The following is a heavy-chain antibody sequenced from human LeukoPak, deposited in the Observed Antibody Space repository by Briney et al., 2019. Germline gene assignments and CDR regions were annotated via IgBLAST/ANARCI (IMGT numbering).Heavy chain of an antibody. CDR2: ISAYNGNT. D-gene: IGHD7-27*01. J-gene: IGHJ3*02. V-gene: IGHV1-18*01. Sequence: ASVKVSCKASGYTFTSYGISWVRQAPGQGLEWMGWISAYNGNTNYAQKLQGRVTMTTDTSTSTAYMELRSLRSDDTAVYYCARNWGFRDSNAFDIWGQGTMVTVSS. CDR1: GYTFTSYG. CDR3: ARNWGFRDSNAFDI.